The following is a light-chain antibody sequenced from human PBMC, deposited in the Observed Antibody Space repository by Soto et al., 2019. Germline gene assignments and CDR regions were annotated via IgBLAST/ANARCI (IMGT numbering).Light chain of an antibody. V-gene: IGKV3-15*01. CDR3: QQYNSWPPIT. CDR1: HSVSSY. J-gene: IGKJ5*01. Sequence: TQSPATLSMSRGERATLSCRASHSVSSYLAWYQQKPGQAPRLLIYDASTRATGIPDRFSGGGSGTEFTLTISSLQSEDFVVYYCQQYNSWPPITFGQGTRLENK. CDR2: DAS.